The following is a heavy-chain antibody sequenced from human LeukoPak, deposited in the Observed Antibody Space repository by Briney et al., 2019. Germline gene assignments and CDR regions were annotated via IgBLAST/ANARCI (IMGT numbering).Heavy chain of an antibody. CDR1: GGSISSYY. J-gene: IGHJ4*02. V-gene: IGHV4-4*07. D-gene: IGHD3-22*01. Sequence: SETLSLTCTVSGGSISSYYWSWIRQPAGKGLEWIGRIYTSGSTNYNPSLKSRVTILGDTSKNQFSLRLSSVTAADTAVYYCARASYSYDINGWVPFDYWGQGTLVTVSS. CDR2: IYTSGST. CDR3: ARASYSYDINGWVPFDY.